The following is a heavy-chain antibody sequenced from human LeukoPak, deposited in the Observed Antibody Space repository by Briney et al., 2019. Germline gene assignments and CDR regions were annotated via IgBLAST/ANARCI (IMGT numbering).Heavy chain of an antibody. CDR3: ASRSSGNWYFDL. D-gene: IGHD1-14*01. J-gene: IGHJ2*01. V-gene: IGHV4-59*08. Sequence: PSETLSLTCTVSGGSISTYYWSWIRQPPGKGLEWIGYIYYSGSTNYNPSLNSRVTISVDTTNNQFSLRLSSVTAADTAVYYCASRSSGNWYFDLWGRGTLVTVSS. CDR1: GGSISTYY. CDR2: IYYSGST.